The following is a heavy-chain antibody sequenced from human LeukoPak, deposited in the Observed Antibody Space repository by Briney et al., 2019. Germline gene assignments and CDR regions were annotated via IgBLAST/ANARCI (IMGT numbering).Heavy chain of an antibody. V-gene: IGHV4-34*01. J-gene: IGHJ6*02. CDR2: INHSGST. CDR1: GGSFSGYY. Sequence: SETLSLTCAVSGGSFSGYYWSWIRQPPGKGLEWIGEINHSGSTNYNPSLKSRVTISVDTSKNQFSLKLSSVTAADTAVYYCARGRADIVVVPAAQHPYYYYGMDVWGQGTTVTVSS. CDR3: ARGRADIVVVPAAQHPYYYYGMDV. D-gene: IGHD2-2*01.